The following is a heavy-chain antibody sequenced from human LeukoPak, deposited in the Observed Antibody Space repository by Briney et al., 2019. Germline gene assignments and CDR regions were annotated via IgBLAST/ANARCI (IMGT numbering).Heavy chain of an antibody. CDR3: ATSFGSYYGPFDY. CDR2: IYTTGST. V-gene: IGHV4-4*07. CDR1: GGSISSYY. J-gene: IGHJ4*02. Sequence: SETLSLTCTVSGGSISSYYWNWIRQPAGKGLEWIGRIYTTGSTNYNPSLKSRVTMSVDTSKNQFSLNLSSVTAADTAVYYCATSFGSYYGPFDYWGQGTLVTVSS. D-gene: IGHD1-26*01.